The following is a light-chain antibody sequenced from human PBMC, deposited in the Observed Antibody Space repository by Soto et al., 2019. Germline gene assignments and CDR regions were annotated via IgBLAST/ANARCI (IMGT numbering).Light chain of an antibody. J-gene: IGKJ1*01. Sequence: EIVLTQSPATLSSFPGERATLSCRASQSVSSNLAWYQQKPGQAPRLLIYGASTRATGIPDRFSGSGSGTEFTLSISSLQSEDSAVYYCQQYYNWPRTFGQGTKVDIK. CDR3: QQYYNWPRT. V-gene: IGKV3-15*01. CDR1: QSVSSN. CDR2: GAS.